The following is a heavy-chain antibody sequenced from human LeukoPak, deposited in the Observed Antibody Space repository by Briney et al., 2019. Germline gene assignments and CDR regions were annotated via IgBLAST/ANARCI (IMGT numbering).Heavy chain of an antibody. Sequence: SETLSLTCTVSGDSISSSSYYWVWIRQPPGTGLEYIGNIYYTGSTSYNPSLKSRVTISVDTSKNQFSLNLRSVTAADTAVYYCARHLAVAGSRSLDYWGQGTLVTVSS. V-gene: IGHV4-39*01. CDR1: GDSISSSSYY. CDR3: ARHLAVAGSRSLDY. J-gene: IGHJ4*02. CDR2: IYYTGST. D-gene: IGHD6-19*01.